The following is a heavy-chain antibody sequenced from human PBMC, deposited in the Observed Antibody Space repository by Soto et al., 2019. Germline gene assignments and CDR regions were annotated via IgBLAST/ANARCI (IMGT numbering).Heavy chain of an antibody. CDR3: ARGGGLRTKWFEGGFDS. J-gene: IGHJ4*02. D-gene: IGHD3-10*01. V-gene: IGHV4-4*02. CDR1: GGSFSSGYW. Sequence: QVQLQESGPGLVKPSGTLSLTCAVSGGSFSSGYWWSWVRQPPGKGLEWIGEIYETGTRNYNPSLKRRITISLDKYSNQFSLNVRSVTAADTAVYYCARGGGLRTKWFEGGFDSWGQGTLVTVSS. CDR2: IYETGTR.